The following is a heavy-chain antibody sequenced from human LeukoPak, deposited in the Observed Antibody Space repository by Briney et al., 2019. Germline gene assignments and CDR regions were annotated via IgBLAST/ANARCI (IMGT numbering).Heavy chain of an antibody. CDR2: IRSKAYGGTT. D-gene: IGHD6-13*01. Sequence: PGESLRLSCTASGFTFGDYAMSWVRQAPGKGLEWVGFIRSKAYGGTTEYAASVKGRFTISRDDSKSIAYLQMNSLKTEDTAVYYCTSWCSGSSCPGPDAFDIWGQGTMVTVSS. J-gene: IGHJ3*02. CDR3: TSWCSGSSCPGPDAFDI. CDR1: GFTFGDYA. V-gene: IGHV3-49*04.